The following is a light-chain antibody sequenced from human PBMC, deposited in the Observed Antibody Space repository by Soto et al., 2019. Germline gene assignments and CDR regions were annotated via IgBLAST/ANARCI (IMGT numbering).Light chain of an antibody. V-gene: IGLV2-14*01. CDR3: SSYTTSGNYV. J-gene: IGLJ1*01. CDR1: SSDVAAYNS. CDR2: DVI. Sequence: QSVLTQPASVSGSPGQPFTISCTGTSSDVAAYNSVSWYQQYPGKAPKLMIYDVIYRPSGVSNRFSVSKSANTASLTISGLQAEDEADYYCSSYTTSGNYVFGTGTKVTVL.